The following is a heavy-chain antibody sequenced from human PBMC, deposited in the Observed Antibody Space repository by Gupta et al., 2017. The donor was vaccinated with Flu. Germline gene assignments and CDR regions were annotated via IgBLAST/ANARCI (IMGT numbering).Heavy chain of an antibody. CDR3: AKGYCSSTSCYPYYFDY. Sequence: MSWVRQATGKGLEWVSAISGSGGSTYYADSVKGRFTISRDNSKNTLYLQMNSLRAEDTAVYYCAKGYCSSTSCYPYYFDYWGQGTLVTVSS. CDR2: ISGSGGST. V-gene: IGHV3-23*01. J-gene: IGHJ4*02. D-gene: IGHD2-2*01.